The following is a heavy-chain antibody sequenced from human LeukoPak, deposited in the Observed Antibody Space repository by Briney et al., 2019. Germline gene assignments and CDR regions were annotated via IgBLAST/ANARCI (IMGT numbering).Heavy chain of an antibody. J-gene: IGHJ5*02. CDR3: ARVDVSGYYKSDWFDP. CDR2: INHSGST. V-gene: IGHV4-34*01. CDR1: GGSFSGYY. D-gene: IGHD3-22*01. Sequence: SETLSLTCAVYGGSFSGYYWSLIRQPPGKGLEWIGEINHSGSTNYNPSLKSRVTISVDTSKNQFSLQLNSVTPEDTAVYYCARVDVSGYYKSDWFDPWGQGTLVTVSS.